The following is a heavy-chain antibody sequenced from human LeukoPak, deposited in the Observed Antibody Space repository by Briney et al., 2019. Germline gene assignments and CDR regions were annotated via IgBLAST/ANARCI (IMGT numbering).Heavy chain of an antibody. J-gene: IGHJ3*02. CDR2: INPSGGST. Sequence: ASVKVSCKASGYTFTSYYMHWVRQAPGQGLEWMGIINPSGGSTSYAQKFQGRVTMTRDMSTSTVYMELSSLRSEDTAVYYCARDRRGAVAGTGAFDIWGQGTMVTVSS. D-gene: IGHD6-19*01. CDR3: ARDRRGAVAGTGAFDI. CDR1: GYTFTSYY. V-gene: IGHV1-46*01.